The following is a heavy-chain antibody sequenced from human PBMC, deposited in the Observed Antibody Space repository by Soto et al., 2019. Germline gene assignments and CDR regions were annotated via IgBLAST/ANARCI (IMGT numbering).Heavy chain of an antibody. V-gene: IGHV3-11*01. CDR2: ISSSDNTI. CDR3: SRDSRPVTL. Sequence: QVQLVESGGGLVKPGGSLRLSCAASGFTFSDYYMNWIRQAPGKGLEWVSNISSSDNTIYYADSVKGRFTISRDNAKNSLYLQMSSLRADDKAVYYCSRDSRPVTLWGQGTLVTVSS. J-gene: IGHJ4*02. D-gene: IGHD2-15*01. CDR1: GFTFSDYY.